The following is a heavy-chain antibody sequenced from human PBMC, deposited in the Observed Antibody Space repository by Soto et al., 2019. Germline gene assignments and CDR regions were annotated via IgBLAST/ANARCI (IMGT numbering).Heavy chain of an antibody. D-gene: IGHD6-13*01. CDR2: ICYSGST. V-gene: IGHV4-39*01. CDR3: ARLDLLSSSWSLNWFDP. J-gene: IGHJ5*02. CDR1: GGSISSSSYY. Sequence: PSETLSLTCTVSGGSISSSSYYWGWIRQPPGKGLEWIGSICYSGSTYYNPSLKSRVTISVDTSKNQFSLKLSSVTAADTAVYYCARLDLLSSSWSLNWFDPWGQGTLVTVS.